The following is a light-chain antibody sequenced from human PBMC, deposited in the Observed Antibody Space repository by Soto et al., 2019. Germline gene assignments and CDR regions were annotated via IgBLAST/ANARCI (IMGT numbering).Light chain of an antibody. CDR2: AAS. CDR1: QSISTF. Sequence: DIQMTQSPSSLYASVGDRVSVTCRASQSISTFLNWYQQRPAEAPKLLIYAASRLQSGVPSRFSGSGSGADFTLTIGSLQPEDFATYYCQQSYTTPRTFGQGTKVEVK. V-gene: IGKV1-39*01. J-gene: IGKJ1*01. CDR3: QQSYTTPRT.